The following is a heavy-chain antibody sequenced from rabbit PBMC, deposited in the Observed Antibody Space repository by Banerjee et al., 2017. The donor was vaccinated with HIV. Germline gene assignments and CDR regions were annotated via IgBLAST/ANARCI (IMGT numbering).Heavy chain of an antibody. CDR1: GFSFSSSYY. V-gene: IGHV1S45*01. CDR2: IYAGSSGST. J-gene: IGHJ4*01. D-gene: IGHD6-1*01. Sequence: QEQLVESGGGLVQPEGSLTLTCTASGFSFSSSYYMCWVRQAPGKGLEWIACIYAGSSGSTYYASWAKGRFTISKTSSTTVTLQMTSLTAADTATYFCARAGGTYAYATWWGQGTLVTVS. CDR3: ARAGGTYAYATW.